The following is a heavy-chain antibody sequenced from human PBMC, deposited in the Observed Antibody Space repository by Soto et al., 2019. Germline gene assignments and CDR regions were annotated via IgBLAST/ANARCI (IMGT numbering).Heavy chain of an antibody. CDR1: GFTFSNYA. V-gene: IGHV3-23*01. J-gene: IGHJ4*02. CDR3: ARGSFIF. Sequence: TGGSLRLSCAASGFTFSNYAMSWVRQAPGKGLEWVSSISDNGGTTYYADSVKGRFTISRDNSKNTVYLQMNSLRAEDTAVYYCARGSFIFWGQGTLVTVSS. CDR2: ISDNGGTT.